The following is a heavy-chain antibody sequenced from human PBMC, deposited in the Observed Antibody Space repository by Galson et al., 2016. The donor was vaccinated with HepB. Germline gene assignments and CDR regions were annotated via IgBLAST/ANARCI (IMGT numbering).Heavy chain of an antibody. CDR3: ARGVEYYDFWSGVRSRFRFGSDGFDI. CDR2: IYHSGST. CDR1: GGSISSRNW. Sequence: SATLSLTCGVSGGSISSRNWWSWVRQPPGKGLEWIGEIYHSGSTNYNPSLKNRVVLSVDKSKNQFSLKLTSVTAADTAIYFCARGVEYYDFWSGVRSRFRFGSDGFDIWGQGTMVTVSS. V-gene: IGHV4-4*02. J-gene: IGHJ3*02. D-gene: IGHD3-3*01.